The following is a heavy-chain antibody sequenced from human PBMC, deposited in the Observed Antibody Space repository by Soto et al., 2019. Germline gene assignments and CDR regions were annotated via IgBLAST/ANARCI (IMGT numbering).Heavy chain of an antibody. Sequence: SETLSLTCGVSGYSISSGYYCGWIRQPPGKGLEWIGSINHSGNTYYNPSLKSRVTISVDTSKNQVSLKLSSVTAADTAVYYCARSGDDYGSYIDYWGQGTLVTVSS. V-gene: IGHV4-38-2*01. CDR3: ARSGDDYGSYIDY. CDR2: INHSGNT. J-gene: IGHJ4*02. CDR1: GYSISSGYY. D-gene: IGHD4-17*01.